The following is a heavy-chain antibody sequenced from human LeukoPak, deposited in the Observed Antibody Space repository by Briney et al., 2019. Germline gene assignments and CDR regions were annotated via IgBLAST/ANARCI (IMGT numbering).Heavy chain of an antibody. J-gene: IGHJ4*02. CDR3: AGSSTEDILDY. Sequence: GESLTLSCFASGFTVSTSYMTWIRQPPGKGLEWVSIIYKFGSTYYADSVKGRFTIFRDSSKNTLNLLMNSLRAEDTAVYFCAGSSTEDILDYWGQGTLLTVSS. V-gene: IGHV3-53*01. D-gene: IGHD2-15*01. CDR1: GFTVSTSY. CDR2: IYKFGST.